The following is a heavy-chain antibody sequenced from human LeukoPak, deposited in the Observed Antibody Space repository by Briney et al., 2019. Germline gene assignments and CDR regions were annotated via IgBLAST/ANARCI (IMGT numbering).Heavy chain of an antibody. Sequence: SETLSLTCTVSGASISNYYWSWVRQPPGKGLEWIGYVYHTGSTNYNPSLKSRVTISVDASKNQFSLKLSSVTAADTAVYYCARARPYYDFWSGHRTTDDFDYWGQGTLVTVSS. CDR2: VYHTGST. V-gene: IGHV4-59*01. CDR1: GASISNYY. CDR3: ARARPYYDFWSGHRTTDDFDY. D-gene: IGHD3-3*01. J-gene: IGHJ4*02.